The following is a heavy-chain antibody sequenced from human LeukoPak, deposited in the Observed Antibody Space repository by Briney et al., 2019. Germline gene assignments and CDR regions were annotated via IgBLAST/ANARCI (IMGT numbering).Heavy chain of an antibody. Sequence: AASVKVSCKASGYTFTSYGISWVRQAPGQGLEWMGWISAYNGNTNYAQKLQGRVTMTTDTSTSTAYMELRSLRSDDTAVYYCAREDVAFGHWWQTVVDYGGNSVPHGPFDPWGQGTLVTVSS. CDR3: AREDVAFGHWWQTVVDYGGNSVPHGPFDP. V-gene: IGHV1-18*01. CDR2: ISAYNGNT. CDR1: GYTFTSYG. D-gene: IGHD4-23*01. J-gene: IGHJ5*02.